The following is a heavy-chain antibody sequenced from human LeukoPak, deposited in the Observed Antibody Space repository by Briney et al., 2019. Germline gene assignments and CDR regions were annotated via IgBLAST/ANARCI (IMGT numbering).Heavy chain of an antibody. Sequence: GGSLRLSCAASGFTFSSYEMNWVRQAPGKGLEWVSYISSSDSTIYYADSVKGRFTISRDNAKNSLYLQMNSLRAEDTAVYYCARDGTYFDYWGQGTLVTVSS. V-gene: IGHV3-48*03. J-gene: IGHJ4*02. CDR2: ISSSDSTI. D-gene: IGHD1-1*01. CDR3: ARDGTYFDY. CDR1: GFTFSSYE.